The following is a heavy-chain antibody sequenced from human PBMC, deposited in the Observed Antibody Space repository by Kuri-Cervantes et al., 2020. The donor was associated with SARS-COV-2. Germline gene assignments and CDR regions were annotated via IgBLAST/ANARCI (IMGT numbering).Heavy chain of an antibody. V-gene: IGHV3-30*02. CDR3: AKTYDY. CDR1: GFTFSGSR. J-gene: IGHJ4*02. Sequence: GESLKISCAASGFTFSGSRVHWVRQAPGKGLEWVAFIRYDGSNKYYADSVKGRFTISRDNSKNTLYLQMNSLRAEDTAVYYCAKTYDYWGQGTLVTVSS. CDR2: IRYDGSNK.